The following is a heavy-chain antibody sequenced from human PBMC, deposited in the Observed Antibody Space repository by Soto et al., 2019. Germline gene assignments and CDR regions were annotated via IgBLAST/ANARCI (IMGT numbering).Heavy chain of an antibody. CDR2: ISGSGDTT. CDR1: GFPFSTYA. J-gene: IGHJ3*01. D-gene: IGHD6-19*01. Sequence: EVQLLESGGGLVQPGGSLRLSCAASGFPFSTYAMSWVRQAPGKGLEWVSLISGSGDTTYYADSVKGRFTISRDNAKNTLYLHMNSLRAEDTAAYYCAKDMLQWLVVGHDAFDLWGQGTMVSVSS. CDR3: AKDMLQWLVVGHDAFDL. V-gene: IGHV3-23*01.